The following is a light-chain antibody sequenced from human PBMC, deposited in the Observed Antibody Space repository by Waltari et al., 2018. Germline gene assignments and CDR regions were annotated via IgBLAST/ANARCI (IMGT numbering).Light chain of an antibody. CDR2: AAS. CDR3: QKYNSAPWT. J-gene: IGKJ1*01. Sequence: IQMTQSPSSLSASLGDRVTITCRASQGINNYVAWYQQRAGKAPRLLIYAASTLQSGVPSRFSGSGFGTDFTLTITNLQPEDFATYYCQKYNSAPWTFGQGTKVEI. CDR1: QGINNY. V-gene: IGKV1-27*01.